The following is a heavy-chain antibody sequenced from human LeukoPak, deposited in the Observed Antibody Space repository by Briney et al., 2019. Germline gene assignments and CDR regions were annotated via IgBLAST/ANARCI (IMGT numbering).Heavy chain of an antibody. CDR3: ARGRLVKSSGWYEIY. J-gene: IGHJ4*02. V-gene: IGHV4-39*01. CDR2: ISYSGGT. CDR1: GGSISSSIYS. Sequence: SETLSLTCTVSGGSISSSIYSWGWIRQPPGKGLEWIGIISYSGGTHYNPSLKSRVYISVDTSKNQFSLKLSSVTAADTAVYYCARGRLVKSSGWYEIYWGQGTLVTVSS. D-gene: IGHD6-19*01.